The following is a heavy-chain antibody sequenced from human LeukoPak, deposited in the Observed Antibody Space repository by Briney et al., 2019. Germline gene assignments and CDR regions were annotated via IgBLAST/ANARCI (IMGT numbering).Heavy chain of an antibody. CDR3: ARDSYGDYVFGDY. CDR1: GFTFSDYW. V-gene: IGHV1-46*01. Sequence: GGSLRLSCAASGFTFSDYWMTWVRQAPGQGLEWMGIINPSGGSTSYAQKFQGRVTMTRDTSTSTDYMELSSLRSEDTAVYYCARDSYGDYVFGDYWGQGTLVTVSS. CDR2: INPSGGST. J-gene: IGHJ4*02. D-gene: IGHD4-17*01.